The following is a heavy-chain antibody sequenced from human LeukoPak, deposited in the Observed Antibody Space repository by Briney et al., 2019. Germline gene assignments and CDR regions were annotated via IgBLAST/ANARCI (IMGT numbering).Heavy chain of an antibody. Sequence: SETLSLTCAVYGGSFSGYYWSWIRQPPGKGLEWIGEINHSGSTNYNPSLMSRVTISVDTSKNQLSLKLNSVTAADTAVYYCARLGYCSSITCYADSWGQGTLVTVSS. CDR2: INHSGST. CDR1: GGSFSGYY. D-gene: IGHD2-2*01. CDR3: ARLGYCSSITCYADS. V-gene: IGHV4-34*09. J-gene: IGHJ4*02.